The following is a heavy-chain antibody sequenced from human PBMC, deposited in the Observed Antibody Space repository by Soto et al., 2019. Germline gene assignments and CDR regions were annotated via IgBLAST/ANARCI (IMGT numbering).Heavy chain of an antibody. V-gene: IGHV3-30*18. Sequence: QVQLVESGGGVVQPGRSLRLSCAPSGFSFSDFGMHWVRQAPGKGLEWVAAISHDGSNQYYGDSVKGRFSISRDHSNNRLYLQMNNLKVEDSAIYFCAQETRSRAVTATRVNGMDVW. CDR2: ISHDGSNQ. D-gene: IGHD2-21*02. CDR3: AQETRSRAVTATRVNGMDV. CDR1: GFSFSDFG. J-gene: IGHJ6*01.